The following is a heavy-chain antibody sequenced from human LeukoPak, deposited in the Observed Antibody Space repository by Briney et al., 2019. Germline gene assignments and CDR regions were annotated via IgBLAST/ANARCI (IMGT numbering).Heavy chain of an antibody. D-gene: IGHD1-26*01. V-gene: IGHV3-23*01. J-gene: IGHJ3*02. CDR1: GFTFTTYA. CDR2: INTGGGTT. CDR3: ARVLIVGSTYDAFDI. Sequence: GGSLRLSCAASGFTFTTYAMRWVRQAPGKGLEWVSVINTGGGTTHYADYVKGRFTISRDNSKNTLYLQMNTLRAEDTAVYYCARVLIVGSTYDAFDIWGQGTMVTVSS.